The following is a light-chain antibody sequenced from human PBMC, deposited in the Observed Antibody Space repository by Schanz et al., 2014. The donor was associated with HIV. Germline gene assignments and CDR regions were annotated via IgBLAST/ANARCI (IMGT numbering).Light chain of an antibody. Sequence: DIQMTQSPSSLSASVGDRVTITCRASQDISISLNWYQQKPGKAPQLFIYASSILHTGVPSRFSGSGSGTHFTLTITGLQFEDVETYYWQQSYSATPYTFGQGTKVEIK. J-gene: IGKJ2*01. CDR3: QQSYSATPYT. V-gene: IGKV1-39*01. CDR2: ASS. CDR1: QDISIS.